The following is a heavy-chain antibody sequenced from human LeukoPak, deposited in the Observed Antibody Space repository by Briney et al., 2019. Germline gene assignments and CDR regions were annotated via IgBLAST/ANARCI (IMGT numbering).Heavy chain of an antibody. Sequence: PGGSLRLSCAASGFTFSSYAMHWVRQAPGKGLEWVAVISYDGSNKYYADSVKGRFTISRDNSKNTLYLQMNSLRAEDTAVYYCARGPWYYDSSGYYYKFDYWGQGTLVTVSS. CDR1: GFTFSSYA. CDR2: ISYDGSNK. V-gene: IGHV3-30-3*01. D-gene: IGHD3-22*01. J-gene: IGHJ4*02. CDR3: ARGPWYYDSSGYYYKFDY.